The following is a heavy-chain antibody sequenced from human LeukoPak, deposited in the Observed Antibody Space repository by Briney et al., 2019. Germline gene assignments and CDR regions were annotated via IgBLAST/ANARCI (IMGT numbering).Heavy chain of an antibody. CDR3: ARGRQEVSMIVVVMTAVSYYLDV. CDR1: GLTVSSNY. CDR2: INPSGRI. V-gene: IGHV4-34*01. D-gene: IGHD3-22*01. Sequence: KAGGSLRLSCAASGLTVSSNYMSWIRQAPGKGLEWIGEINPSGRISYNPSLKSRLTISVDASKNQFSLNLRSLTAADTAVYYCARGRQEVSMIVVVMTAVSYYLDVWGKGTTVTVS. J-gene: IGHJ6*03.